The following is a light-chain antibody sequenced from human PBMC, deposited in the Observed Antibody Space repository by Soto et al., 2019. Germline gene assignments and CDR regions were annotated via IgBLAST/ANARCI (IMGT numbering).Light chain of an antibody. J-gene: IGLJ2*01. CDR1: SSDIALYNY. V-gene: IGLV2-14*01. CDR2: EVT. Sequence: QSVLTQPASVSGSPGQSITISCTGTSSDIALYNYVSWYQQHPGKAPKLVIYEVTHRPSGVSNRFSGSKSGNTASLTISGLQAEDEADYYCCSYTGSLTLLFGGGTKVTVL. CDR3: CSYTGSLTLL.